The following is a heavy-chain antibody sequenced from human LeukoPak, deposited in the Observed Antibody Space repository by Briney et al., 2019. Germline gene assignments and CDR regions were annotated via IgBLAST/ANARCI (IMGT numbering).Heavy chain of an antibody. CDR2: IYTSGST. D-gene: IGHD1-26*01. CDR1: GGSISSYY. V-gene: IGHV4-4*07. Sequence: SETLSLNCTVSGGSISSYYWSRIRQPAGKGLEWIGRIYTSGSTNYNPSLKSRVTISVDTSKNQFSLKLSSVTAADTAVYYCARRTVGATQTAAFDVWGQGTMVTVSS. CDR3: ARRTVGATQTAAFDV. J-gene: IGHJ3*01.